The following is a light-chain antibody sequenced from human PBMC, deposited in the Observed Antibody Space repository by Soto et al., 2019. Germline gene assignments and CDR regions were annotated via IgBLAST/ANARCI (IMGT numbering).Light chain of an antibody. CDR1: QGISSY. J-gene: IGKJ3*01. Sequence: DIQLTQSPSFLSASVGDRVTITCRASQGISSYLAWYQTKPGKAPKLLIYATSTVQSGVPSRFSGSGSGTEFNLTISRLQPEDFATYECQQLNSYVGAFGPGTKVDIK. CDR2: ATS. V-gene: IGKV1-9*01. CDR3: QQLNSYVGA.